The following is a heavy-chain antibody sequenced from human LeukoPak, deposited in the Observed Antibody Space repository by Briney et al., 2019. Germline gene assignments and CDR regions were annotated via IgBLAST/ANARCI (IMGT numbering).Heavy chain of an antibody. D-gene: IGHD1-26*01. CDR3: AKLSGSYYYSYRDV. J-gene: IGHJ6*03. CDR1: RFTFSTYA. V-gene: IGHV3-23*01. CDR2: ISGSSDTT. Sequence: PGGSLRLSCAASRFTFSTYAMSWVRQAPGKGLEWVSSISGSSDTTYYADSVKGRFTISRDNSKNTVYLQMNNLGAEDTAVYYCAKLSGSYYYSYRDVGGQGPLVTVSS.